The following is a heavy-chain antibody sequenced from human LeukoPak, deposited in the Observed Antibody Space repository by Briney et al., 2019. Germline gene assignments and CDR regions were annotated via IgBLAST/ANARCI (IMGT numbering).Heavy chain of an antibody. J-gene: IGHJ5*02. Sequence: SETLSLTCTVSGGSISGYYWSWIRRPPGKGLEYIGYIHYSGSTYYNPSLKSRVTISVDTSKNQFSLKLSSVTAADTAVYYCARRAFGDILTGYYLNWFDPWGQGTLVTVSS. CDR3: ARRAFGDILTGYYLNWFDP. V-gene: IGHV4-59*04. CDR1: GGSISGYY. D-gene: IGHD3-9*01. CDR2: IHYSGST.